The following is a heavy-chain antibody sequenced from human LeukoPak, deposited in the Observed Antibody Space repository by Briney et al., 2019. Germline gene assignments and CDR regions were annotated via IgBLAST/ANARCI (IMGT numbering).Heavy chain of an antibody. CDR3: ARAIRGYSYGIGLNDY. V-gene: IGHV3-48*03. CDR1: GFTFSSYE. Sequence: GGSLRLSCAASGFTFSSYEMNWVRQAPGKGLEWVSYISSSGSTIYYADSVKGRFTISRDNAKNSLYLQMNSLRVEDTAVYYCARAIRGYSYGIGLNDYWGQGTLVTVSS. J-gene: IGHJ4*02. CDR2: ISSSGSTI. D-gene: IGHD5-18*01.